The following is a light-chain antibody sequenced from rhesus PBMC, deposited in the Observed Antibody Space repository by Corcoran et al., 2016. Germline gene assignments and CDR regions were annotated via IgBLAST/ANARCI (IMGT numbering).Light chain of an antibody. CDR3: YQHSSGYC. J-gene: IGKJ2*01. CDR1: QSVSSY. Sequence: QVILTQSPATLFLSPGERATLSCRASQSVSSYSAWYQQKPGQAPRLLIYGASSRATVIPDRFSSSGSGTDFTLTISSLEPEDVGVYHCYQHSSGYCFGQGTKVEIK. V-gene: IGKV3-10*01. CDR2: GAS.